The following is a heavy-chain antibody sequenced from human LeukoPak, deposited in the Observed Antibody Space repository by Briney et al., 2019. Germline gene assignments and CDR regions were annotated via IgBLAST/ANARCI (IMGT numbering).Heavy chain of an antibody. Sequence: ASVNVSCKVSGYTLTELSMHWVRQAPGKGLEWMGGFDPEDGETIYAQKFQGRVTMTEDTSTDTAYMELSSLRSEDTAVYYCATADPRRSYLFFDYWGQGTLVTVSS. J-gene: IGHJ4*02. CDR3: ATADPRRSYLFFDY. CDR2: FDPEDGET. CDR1: GYTLTELS. D-gene: IGHD1-26*01. V-gene: IGHV1-24*01.